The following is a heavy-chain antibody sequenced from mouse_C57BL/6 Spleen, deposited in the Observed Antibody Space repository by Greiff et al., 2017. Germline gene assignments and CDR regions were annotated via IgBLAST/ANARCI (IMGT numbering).Heavy chain of an antibody. J-gene: IGHJ4*01. CDR3: AYYGSSSYAMDY. V-gene: IGHV1-59*01. CDR1: GYTFTSYW. Sequence: QVQLQQPGAELVRPGTSVKLSCKASGYTFTSYWMHWVKQRPGQGLEWIGVIDPSDSYTNYNQKFKGKATLTVDTSSSTAYMQLSSLTSEDSAVYYCAYYGSSSYAMDYWGQGTSVTVSS. CDR2: IDPSDSYT. D-gene: IGHD1-1*01.